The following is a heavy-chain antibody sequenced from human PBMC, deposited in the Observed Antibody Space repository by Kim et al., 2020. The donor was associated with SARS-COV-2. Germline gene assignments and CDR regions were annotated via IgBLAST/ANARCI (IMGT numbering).Heavy chain of an antibody. D-gene: IGHD3-16*01. CDR2: ISISGEST. CDR1: GFTFSSYA. CDR3: AKEIRPNDY. J-gene: IGHJ4*02. V-gene: IGHV3-23*01. Sequence: GGSLRLSCAVSGFTFSSYALSWVRQAPGQGLEWVSSISISGESTNYADSVKGRFTISRDNSKNTLYLQMDSLRVEDTAIYFCAKEIRPNDYWGQGTLVTVSS.